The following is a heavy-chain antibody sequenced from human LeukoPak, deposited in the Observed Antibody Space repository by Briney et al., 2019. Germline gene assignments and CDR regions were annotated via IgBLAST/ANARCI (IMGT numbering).Heavy chain of an antibody. V-gene: IGHV3-74*01. D-gene: IGHD6-6*01. Sequence: GGSLRLSCTASGFSFSGHWMHWARQLPGKGLVWVSRISPTGSTTSEADAVKGRFTVSRDNAKNTLYLQVNNLRAGDTAVYYCARGPNSNWSGLDFWGQGTLVTVSS. CDR3: ARGPNSNWSGLDF. CDR2: ISPTGSTT. CDR1: GFSFSGHW. J-gene: IGHJ4*02.